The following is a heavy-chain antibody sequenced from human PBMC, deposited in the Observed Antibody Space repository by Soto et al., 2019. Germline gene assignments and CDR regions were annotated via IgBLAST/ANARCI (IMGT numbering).Heavy chain of an antibody. CDR2: INHSGST. CDR3: ARGGRLGYCSSTSCYLYYYYGMDV. V-gene: IGHV4-34*01. CDR1: GGSFSGYY. J-gene: IGHJ6*02. D-gene: IGHD2-2*01. Sequence: SETLSLTCAVYGGSFSGYYWSWIRQPPGKGLEWIGEINHSGSTNYNPSLKSRVTISVDTSKNQFSLKLSSVTAADTAVYYCARGGRLGYCSSTSCYLYYYYGMDVWGQGTTVTVSS.